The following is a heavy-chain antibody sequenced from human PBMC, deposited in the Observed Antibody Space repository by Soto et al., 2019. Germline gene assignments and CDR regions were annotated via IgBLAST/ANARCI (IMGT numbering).Heavy chain of an antibody. CDR2: IYPGDSDT. CDR3: ARLHDYLWESQNGIDP. Sequence: GEPLKISCNASGYSFTNYRIGWVRQLPGKGLEWMGVIYPGDSDTKYSPSFQGQVTISADKSISTAYLQWSSLKASDTAMYYCARLHDYLWESQNGIDPWGQGTLVTVSS. CDR1: GYSFTNYR. V-gene: IGHV5-51*01. J-gene: IGHJ5*02. D-gene: IGHD3-16*01.